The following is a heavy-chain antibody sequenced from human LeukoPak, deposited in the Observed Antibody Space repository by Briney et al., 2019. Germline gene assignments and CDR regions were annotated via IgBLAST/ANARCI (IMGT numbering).Heavy chain of an antibody. CDR2: ISSSGSTI. J-gene: IGHJ6*02. CDR3: ARDRLPYYYDSSGFYSYYGMDV. V-gene: IGHV3-48*03. D-gene: IGHD3-22*01. Sequence: GGSLRLSCAASGFTFSSYEMNWVRQAPGKGLEWVSYISSSGSTIYYADSVKGRFTISRDNAKNSLYLQMNSLRAEDTAVYYCARDRLPYYYDSSGFYSYYGMDVWGQGTTVIVSS. CDR1: GFTFSSYE.